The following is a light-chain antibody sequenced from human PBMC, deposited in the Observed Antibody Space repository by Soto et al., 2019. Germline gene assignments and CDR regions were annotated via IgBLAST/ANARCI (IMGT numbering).Light chain of an antibody. CDR2: SNN. V-gene: IGLV1-44*01. CDR3: AVWNDSRKVV. Sequence: QSVLTQPPSVSGTPGQRVSISCSGIWSNIGRNSVSWYHHLPGTAPKLLIYSNNQRPSGVPDRFSGSKSGTSASLAISGLKSEDGGDYYGAVWNDSRKVVFGGGTNLTVL. CDR1: WSNIGRNS. J-gene: IGLJ2*01.